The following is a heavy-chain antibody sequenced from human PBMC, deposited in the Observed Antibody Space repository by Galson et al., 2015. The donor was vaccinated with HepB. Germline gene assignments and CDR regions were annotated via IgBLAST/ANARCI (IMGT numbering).Heavy chain of an antibody. Sequence: SVKVSCKASGYKYRDYGIKWVRQAPGHGLEWMGWISPYNGKTNSAQSLQDRVTMTTDTSTSTAYMELRSLRFDDTDVYYCAIDRLPLSGSGFYFDYWGQGTLVTVSS. D-gene: IGHD2-15*01. CDR2: ISPYNGKT. V-gene: IGHV1-18*04. CDR1: GYKYRDYG. CDR3: AIDRLPLSGSGFYFDY. J-gene: IGHJ4*02.